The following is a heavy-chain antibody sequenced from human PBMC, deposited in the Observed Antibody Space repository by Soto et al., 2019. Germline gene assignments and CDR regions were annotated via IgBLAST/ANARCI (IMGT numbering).Heavy chain of an antibody. D-gene: IGHD3-3*01. CDR1: GGSISSSSYY. Sequence: QLQLQESGPGLVKPSETLSLTCTVSGGSISSSSYYWGWIRQPPGKGLGWIGSIYYSGSTYYNPSLKSRVTISVDTSKNQFSLKLSSVTAADTAVYYCARLGYDFFDYWGQGTLVTVSS. CDR3: ARLGYDFFDY. J-gene: IGHJ4*02. V-gene: IGHV4-39*01. CDR2: IYYSGST.